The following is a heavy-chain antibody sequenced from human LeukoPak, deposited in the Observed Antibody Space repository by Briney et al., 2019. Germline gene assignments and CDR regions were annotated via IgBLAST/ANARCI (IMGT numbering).Heavy chain of an antibody. D-gene: IGHD3-16*01. CDR1: GGSFSGYY. Sequence: SETLSLTCAVYGGSFSGYYWSWIRQPPGKGLEWIGEINHSGSTNYNPSLKSRVTISVDTSKNQFSLKLSSVTAADTAVYYCARGLSLRGPFDYWGQGTLVTASS. CDR2: INHSGST. CDR3: ARGLSLRGPFDY. V-gene: IGHV4-34*01. J-gene: IGHJ4*02.